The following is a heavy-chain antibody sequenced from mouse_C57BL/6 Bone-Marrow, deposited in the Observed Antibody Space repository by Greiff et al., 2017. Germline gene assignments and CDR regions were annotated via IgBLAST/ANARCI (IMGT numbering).Heavy chain of an antibody. Sequence: QVTLKESGPGILQPSQTLSLTCSFSGFSLSTVGMGVGWIRQPSGKGLEWLAHIWWDDDKYYTPALKSRLTISKDTSKNQVFLKIAHVDTADTATYYCARSYYDYDGFAYWGQGTLVTVSA. CDR3: ARSYYDYDGFAY. V-gene: IGHV8-8*01. CDR1: GFSLSTVGMG. CDR2: IWWDDDK. J-gene: IGHJ3*01. D-gene: IGHD2-4*01.